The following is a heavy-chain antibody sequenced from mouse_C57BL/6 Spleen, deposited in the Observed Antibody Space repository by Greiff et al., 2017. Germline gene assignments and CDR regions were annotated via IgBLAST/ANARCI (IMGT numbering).Heavy chain of an antibody. CDR3: ATYLKTAQATGFAY. CDR2: IWTGGGT. D-gene: IGHD3-2*02. Sequence: VQRVESGPGLVAPSQSLSITCTVSGFSLTSYAISWVRQPPGKGLEWLGVIWTGGGTNYNSALKSRLSISKDNSKSQVFLKMNSLQTDDTARYYCATYLKTAQATGFAYWGQGTLVTVSA. V-gene: IGHV2-9-1*01. J-gene: IGHJ3*01. CDR1: GFSLTSYA.